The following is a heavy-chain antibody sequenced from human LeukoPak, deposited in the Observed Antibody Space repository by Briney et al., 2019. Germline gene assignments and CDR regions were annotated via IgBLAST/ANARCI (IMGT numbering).Heavy chain of an antibody. CDR1: GGSFSGYY. CDR3: ARVLYSSSWYYFDY. V-gene: IGHV4-34*01. CDR2: INHSGST. Sequence: SETLSLTCAVYGGSFSGYYWSWIRQPPGKGLEWIGEINHSGSTNYNPSLKSRVTISVDTSKNQFSLKLSSVTAANTAVYYCARVLYSSSWYYFDYWGQGTLVPVSA. D-gene: IGHD6-13*01. J-gene: IGHJ4*02.